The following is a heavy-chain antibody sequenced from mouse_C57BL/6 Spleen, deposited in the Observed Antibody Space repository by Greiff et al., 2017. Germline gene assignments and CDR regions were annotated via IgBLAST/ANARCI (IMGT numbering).Heavy chain of an antibody. CDR3: ARDGPDGYYGWYFDV. V-gene: IGHV5-16*01. Sequence: DVKLVESEGGLVQPGSSMKLSCTASGFTFSDYYMAWVRQVPEKGLEWVANINYDGSSTYYLDSLKSRFIISKDNAKNILYLQMSSLKSEDTATYYCARDGPDGYYGWYFDVWGTGTTVTVSS. CDR2: INYDGSST. D-gene: IGHD2-3*01. CDR1: GFTFSDYY. J-gene: IGHJ1*03.